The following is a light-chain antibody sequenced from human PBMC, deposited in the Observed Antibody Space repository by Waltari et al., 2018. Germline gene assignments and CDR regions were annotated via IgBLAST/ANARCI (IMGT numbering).Light chain of an antibody. J-gene: IGLJ2*01. V-gene: IGLV2-14*03. CDR1: SSYVGGYNY. CDR2: DAS. CDR3: SSYISSSGLEL. Sequence: SALTQPASVPGSPGQSTTISCTGTSSYVGGYNYVSWYQQHPGKAPKLMIYDASNRHSGVSKRCSGSKSCDTAYLTISGLQAEGEADYYCSSYISSSGLELFGGGPSRTVL.